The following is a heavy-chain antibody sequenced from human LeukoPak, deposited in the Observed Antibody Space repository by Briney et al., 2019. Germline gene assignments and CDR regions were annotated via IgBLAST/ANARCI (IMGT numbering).Heavy chain of an antibody. V-gene: IGHV4-39*01. D-gene: IGHD3-22*01. J-gene: IGHJ4*02. CDR1: GGSLSSYF. CDR2: IYYSGST. Sequence: ASETLSLTCTVSGGSLSSYFWGWIRQPPRKGLDWIGSIYYSGSTYYNPSLKSRVTISVDTSKNQFSLKLSSVTAADTAVYYCARHVVGVADYYDSSGYYYFDYWGQGTLVTVSS. CDR3: ARHVVGVADYYDSSGYYYFDY.